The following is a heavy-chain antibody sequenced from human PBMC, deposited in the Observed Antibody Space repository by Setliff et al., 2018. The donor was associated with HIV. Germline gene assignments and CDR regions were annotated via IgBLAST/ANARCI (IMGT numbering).Heavy chain of an antibody. D-gene: IGHD6-13*01. CDR3: ARDQGESTWSYWFDP. J-gene: IGHJ5*02. Sequence: PSETLSLTCAVYGGSFSSHYWTWIRQPAGKRLEWIGRVYPSGSVNYSPSFQSRVSMSIDTSKNQFSLTLTSVTAADTAVYYCARDQGESTWSYWFDPWGQGTQVTVSS. CDR1: GGSFSSHY. V-gene: IGHV4-4*07. CDR2: VYPSGSV.